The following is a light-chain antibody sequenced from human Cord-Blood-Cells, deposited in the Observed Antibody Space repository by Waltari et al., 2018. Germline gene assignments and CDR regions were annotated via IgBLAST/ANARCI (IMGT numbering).Light chain of an antibody. Sequence: IQMTQSPPTLSASVGDRVTLTCRASQRISSWLAWYQQKPGKDPKLLIYKASSLESGVPSRFSGSGSGTEFTLTISSLQPDDFATYYCQQYNSYSRTFGQGTKVEIK. V-gene: IGKV1-5*03. CDR1: QRISSW. J-gene: IGKJ1*01. CDR2: KAS. CDR3: QQYNSYSRT.